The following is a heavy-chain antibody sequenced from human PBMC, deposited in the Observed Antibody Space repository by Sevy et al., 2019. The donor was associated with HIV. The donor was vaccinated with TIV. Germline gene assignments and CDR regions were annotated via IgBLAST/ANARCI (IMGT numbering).Heavy chain of an antibody. Sequence: ASVKVSCKVSGYTLIEFSMHWVRQAPGKGLEWMGGFDPEDGETIYAQRFQGGVTMTEDKSTDTAYMELSSLRSEDTAVYYCATGLPGEYVDCSSCYSDYFAYWGQGTLVTVSS. D-gene: IGHD2-15*01. CDR3: ATGLPGEYVDCSSCYSDYFAY. J-gene: IGHJ4*02. CDR2: FDPEDGET. CDR1: GYTLIEFS. V-gene: IGHV1-24*01.